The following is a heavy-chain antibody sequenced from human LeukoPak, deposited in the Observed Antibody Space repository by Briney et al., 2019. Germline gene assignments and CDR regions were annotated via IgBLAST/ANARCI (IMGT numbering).Heavy chain of an antibody. J-gene: IGHJ4*02. D-gene: IGHD3-9*01. CDR2: VYNNEYT. Sequence: SETLSLTCTVSGGSSSGYYWSWIRQPPGKGLEWIGYVYNNEYTSYNPSLKSRVSISFDTSKNQFSLRLTSVTAADTAVYYCAREGYNILTGYSLQIDYWGQGTLVTVSS. V-gene: IGHV4-4*08. CDR1: GGSSSGYY. CDR3: AREGYNILTGYSLQIDY.